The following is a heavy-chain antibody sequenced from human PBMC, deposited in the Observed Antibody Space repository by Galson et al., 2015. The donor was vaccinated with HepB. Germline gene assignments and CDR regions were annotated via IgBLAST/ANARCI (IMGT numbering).Heavy chain of an antibody. J-gene: IGHJ4*02. D-gene: IGHD5-18*01. V-gene: IGHV4-34*01. CDR1: GGSFSGFY. CDR2: IEHRGNS. Sequence: ETLSLTCNLYGGSFSGFYWNWIRQPPGKGLECIGEIEHRGNSKYAPSFTSRVTVSIDSPKNQLSLKVRSVTAADTAVYYCARGPHSYGYRRYFDSWGQGTLVTVSS. CDR3: ARGPHSYGYRRYFDS.